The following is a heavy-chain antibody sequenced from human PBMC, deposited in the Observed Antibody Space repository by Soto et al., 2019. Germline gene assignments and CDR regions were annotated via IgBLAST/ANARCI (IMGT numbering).Heavy chain of an antibody. J-gene: IGHJ4*02. CDR3: ASTGTAPYYFDY. D-gene: IGHD1-1*01. CDR1: GGTFSSYA. Sequence: SVKVSCKASGGTFSSYAISWVRQAPGQGLEWMGGIIPIFGTANYAQKFQGRVTITADESTSTAYMELSSLRSEDTAVYYCASTGTAPYYFDYWGQGTLVTVSS. CDR2: IIPIFGTA. V-gene: IGHV1-69*13.